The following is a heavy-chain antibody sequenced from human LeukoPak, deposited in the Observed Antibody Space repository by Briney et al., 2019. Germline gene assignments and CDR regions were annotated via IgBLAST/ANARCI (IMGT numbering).Heavy chain of an antibody. D-gene: IGHD3-16*01. CDR3: ARDEGGPVNY. Sequence: GESLKISCKGSGYTFTSHGISWVRQAPGQGLEWMGWISSNNGNTKYAQKFQDRVTMTTETSTSTAYMELRSLRSDDTAVYYCARDEGGPVNYWGQGTLVTVSS. V-gene: IGHV1-18*01. J-gene: IGHJ4*02. CDR2: ISSNNGNT. CDR1: GYTFTSHG.